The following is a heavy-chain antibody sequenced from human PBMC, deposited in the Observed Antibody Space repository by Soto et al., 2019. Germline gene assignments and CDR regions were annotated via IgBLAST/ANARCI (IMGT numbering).Heavy chain of an antibody. CDR2: ISAYNGNT. J-gene: IGHJ3*01. CDR1: GYTFTSYG. Sequence: QVQLVQSGAEVKKPGASVKVSCKASGYTFTSYGISWVRQAPGQGLEWMGWISAYNGNTNYAQKLQGRVTMTTDTSTSTANGEGGSLRSDDTPVYYCGIALAGGGAFNLGGKGKMVPVFS. V-gene: IGHV1-18*04. CDR3: GIALAGGGAFNL. D-gene: IGHD6-19*01.